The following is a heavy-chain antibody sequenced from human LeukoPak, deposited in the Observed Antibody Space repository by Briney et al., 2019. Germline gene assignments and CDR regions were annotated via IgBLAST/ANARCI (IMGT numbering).Heavy chain of an antibody. J-gene: IGHJ3*02. V-gene: IGHV3-53*01. CDR2: IYPGGSA. Sequence: GGSLRLSCAASEFTVSSTYITWLRQAPGKGLEWVSVIYPGGSALYADSVQGRFTISRDISQNIVYLQINNLRAEGTAVYYCARDRRSGLGHAFDIWGQGTMVTVSS. CDR1: EFTVSSTY. CDR3: ARDRRSGLGHAFDI. D-gene: IGHD3-3*01.